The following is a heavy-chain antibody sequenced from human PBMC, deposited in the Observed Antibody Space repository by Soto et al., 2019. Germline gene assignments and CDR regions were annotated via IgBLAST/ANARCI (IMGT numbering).Heavy chain of an antibody. CDR2: IYYSGST. CDR3: ARPFDTSGWYDY. D-gene: IGHD6-19*01. Sequence: LEILSLTCTVSGGSISSYCWSWIRQPPGKGLEWIGYIYYSGSTNYNPSLKSRVTISVDTSKNQFSLQWSSLKASDTAMYYCARPFDTSGWYDYWGQGTLVTVSS. V-gene: IGHV4-59*12. CDR1: GGSISSYC. J-gene: IGHJ4*02.